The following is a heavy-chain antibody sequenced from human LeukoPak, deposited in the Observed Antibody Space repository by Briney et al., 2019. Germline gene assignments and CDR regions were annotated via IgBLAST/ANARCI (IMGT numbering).Heavy chain of an antibody. CDR1: GDSVSSNSAA. D-gene: IGHD2-2*01. V-gene: IGHV6-1*01. CDR2: TYYRSKWYN. J-gene: IGHJ6*03. CDR3: ARLGVGYCSSTSCYDYYYYYMDV. Sequence: SQTLSLTCAISGDSVSSNSAAWNWIRQSPSRGLEWLGRTYYRSKWYNDYAVSVKSRITINPDTSKNQFSLQLNSVTPEDTAVYYCARLGVGYCSSTSCYDYYYYYMDVWGKGTTVTVSS.